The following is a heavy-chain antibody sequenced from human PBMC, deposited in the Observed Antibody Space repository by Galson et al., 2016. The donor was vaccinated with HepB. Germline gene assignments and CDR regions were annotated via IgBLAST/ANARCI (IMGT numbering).Heavy chain of an antibody. CDR1: GFTFSSYA. CDR2: ISGSGGST. CDR3: AKGAEQWLVPGYFDY. V-gene: IGHV3-23*01. D-gene: IGHD6-19*01. Sequence: SLRLSCAASGFTFSSYAMSWVRQAPGKGLEWVSAISGSGGSTYYAGSVKGRFTISRDNSKKTLYLQMNRLRAEDTAVYYCAKGAEQWLVPGYFDYWGQGTLVTVSS. J-gene: IGHJ4*02.